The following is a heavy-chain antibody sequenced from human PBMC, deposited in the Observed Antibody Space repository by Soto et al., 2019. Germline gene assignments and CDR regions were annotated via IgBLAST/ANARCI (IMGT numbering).Heavy chain of an antibody. D-gene: IGHD6-13*01. V-gene: IGHV4-34*01. Sequence: PSETLSLTCAVYGVSFSGYYWSWIRQPPGKGLEWIGEINHSGSTNYNPSLKSRVTISVDTSKNQFSLKLSSVTAADTAVYYCARGRWIAAAGEGSYFDYWGQGTLVTVSS. J-gene: IGHJ4*02. CDR3: ARGRWIAAAGEGSYFDY. CDR2: INHSGST. CDR1: GVSFSGYY.